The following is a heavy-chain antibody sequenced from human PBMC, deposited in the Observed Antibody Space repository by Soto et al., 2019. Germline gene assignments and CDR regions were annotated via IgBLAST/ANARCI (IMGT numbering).Heavy chain of an antibody. CDR1: GYTFTSFG. J-gene: IGHJ3*02. CDR3: AKDGYGNSDGDALHI. D-gene: IGHD4-4*01. CDR2: ISTYNGKA. V-gene: IGHV1-18*01. Sequence: QGQLVQSGAEVKKPGASVKVSCKASGYTFTSFGITWVRQAPGQGLEWMGWISTYNGKANYAQKLQGRVTVTRDTSTNTAYMELRSLRSDDTAVYYCAKDGYGNSDGDALHIWGQGTMVTVSS.